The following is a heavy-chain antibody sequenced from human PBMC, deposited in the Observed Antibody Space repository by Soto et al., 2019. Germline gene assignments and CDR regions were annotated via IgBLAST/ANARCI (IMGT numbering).Heavy chain of an antibody. CDR3: TRPGGIASAGQDY. J-gene: IGHJ4*02. CDR1: GFTFSGSA. D-gene: IGHD6-13*01. CDR2: IRSKANSYET. V-gene: IGHV3-73*01. Sequence: GGSLRLSCAASGFTFSGSAMHWVRQASGKGLEWVGRIRSKANSYETAYAASVKGRFTISSDDSKNTAYLQMNSLKTEDTAVYYCTRPGGIASAGQDYWGQGTLVTVSS.